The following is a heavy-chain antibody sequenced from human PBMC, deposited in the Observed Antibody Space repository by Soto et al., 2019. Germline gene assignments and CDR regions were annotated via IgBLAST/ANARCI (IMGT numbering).Heavy chain of an antibody. CDR2: ISYDGSNK. CDR3: AKGKVPVVVTAPFDY. V-gene: IGHV3-30*18. D-gene: IGHD2-21*02. J-gene: IGHJ4*02. CDR1: GFTFSSYG. Sequence: QVQLVESGGGVVQPGRSLRLSCAASGFTFSSYGMHWVRQAPGKGLEWVAVISYDGSNKYYADSVKGRFTVSRDKSKNTLYLQVTSLRAEDSAVYYCAKGKVPVVVTAPFDYWGQGTLVTVSS.